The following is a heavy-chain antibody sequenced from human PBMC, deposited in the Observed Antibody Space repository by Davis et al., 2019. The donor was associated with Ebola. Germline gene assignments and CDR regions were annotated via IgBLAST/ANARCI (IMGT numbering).Heavy chain of an antibody. D-gene: IGHD6-19*01. CDR1: GGSISSYY. J-gene: IGHJ4*02. CDR2: INHSGST. Sequence: SETLSLTCTVSGGSISSYYWSWIRQPLGKGLEWIGEINHSGSTNYNPSLKSRVTISVDTSKNQFSLKLSSVTAADTAVYYCATGWNFDYWGQGTLVTVSS. V-gene: IGHV4-34*01. CDR3: ATGWNFDY.